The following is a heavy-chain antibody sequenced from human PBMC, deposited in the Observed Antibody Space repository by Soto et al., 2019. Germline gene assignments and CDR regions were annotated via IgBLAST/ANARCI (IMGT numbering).Heavy chain of an antibody. J-gene: IGHJ6*01. CDR1: GFTFSNAW. D-gene: IGHD3-3*01. Sequence: EVQLVESGGGLVKPGGSLRLSCAASGFTFSNAWMSWVRQAPGKGLEWVGRIKSKTDGGTTDYAAPVKGRFTISRDDSKNTLYLQMNSLKTEDTAVYYCTTDRYDFWSGYYESYYYYYGMDVW. CDR3: TTDRYDFWSGYYESYYYYYGMDV. V-gene: IGHV3-15*01. CDR2: IKSKTDGGTT.